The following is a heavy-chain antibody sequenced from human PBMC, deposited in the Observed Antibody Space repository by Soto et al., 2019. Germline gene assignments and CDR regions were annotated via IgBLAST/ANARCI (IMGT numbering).Heavy chain of an antibody. Sequence: PSETLSPTCTVSGGSVNSNNYYWAWIRQPPGKGLEWIASIYYDGSTYYSASLKSRVTISRDTSKNQFSLRLTSMAAADTAVYYCAKVVVAATRHTDFDSWGQGTLVTVSS. J-gene: IGHJ4*02. CDR1: GGSVNSNNYY. D-gene: IGHD2-15*01. V-gene: IGHV4-39*02. CDR2: IYYDGST. CDR3: AKVVVAATRHTDFDS.